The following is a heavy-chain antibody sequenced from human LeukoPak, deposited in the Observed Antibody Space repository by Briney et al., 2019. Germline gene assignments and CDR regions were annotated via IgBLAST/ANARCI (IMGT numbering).Heavy chain of an antibody. Sequence: GGSLRLSCAASGFTFSDYGMHWVRQAPGKGLEWVAFIRYDESNKYYADSVKGRFTISRDNAKNSLYLQMNSPRAEDTAVYYCTRGSLVHYYGSGSYRNRAGFDYWGQGTLVTVSS. J-gene: IGHJ4*02. CDR2: IRYDESNK. D-gene: IGHD3-10*01. CDR1: GFTFSDYG. CDR3: TRGSLVHYYGSGSYRNRAGFDY. V-gene: IGHV3-30*02.